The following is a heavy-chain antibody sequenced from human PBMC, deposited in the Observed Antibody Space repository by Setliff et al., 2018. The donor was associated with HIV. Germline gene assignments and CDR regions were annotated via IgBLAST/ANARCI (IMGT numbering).Heavy chain of an antibody. D-gene: IGHD4-17*01. CDR1: GFTFSSYA. CDR2: ISYDGSNT. Sequence: PGGSLRLSCATSGFTFSSYAFHWVRQAPGKGLEWVAVISYDGSNTYYTDSVKGRFTISRDNSKNALSLQMDSLRAEDTAAYYCARDERRDYGGNSAFDFWGQGALVTVSS. CDR3: ARDERRDYGGNSAFDF. J-gene: IGHJ4*02. V-gene: IGHV3-30*04.